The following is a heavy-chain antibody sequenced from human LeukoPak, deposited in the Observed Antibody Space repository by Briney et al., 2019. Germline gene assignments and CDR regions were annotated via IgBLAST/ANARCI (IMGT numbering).Heavy chain of an antibody. CDR2: ISGSGGST. V-gene: IGHV3-23*01. CDR3: AKTYSSGWYVSGTLDY. J-gene: IGHJ4*02. D-gene: IGHD6-19*01. Sequence: GGSLRLSCAASGFTVSSNYMSWVRQAPGKGLEWVSAISGSGGSTYYADSVKGRFTISRDNSKNTLYLQMNSLRAEDTAVYYCAKTYSSGWYVSGTLDYWGQGTLVTVSS. CDR1: GFTVSSNY.